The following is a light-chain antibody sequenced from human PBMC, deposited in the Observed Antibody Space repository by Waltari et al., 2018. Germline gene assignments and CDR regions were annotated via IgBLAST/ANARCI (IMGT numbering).Light chain of an antibody. CDR2: DGS. J-gene: IGKJ2*02. V-gene: IGKV1-33*01. CDR3: QQFDSLPPWT. CDR1: QDVTNY. Sequence: DIKMTQSPSSLSASVGDRVTINCQASQDVTNYVNWYRQKPGKAPELLIYDGSNLKKGVPSRFSGSGSGTHFTFTISSLQPEDIATYYCQQFDSLPPWTFGQGTNLEIK.